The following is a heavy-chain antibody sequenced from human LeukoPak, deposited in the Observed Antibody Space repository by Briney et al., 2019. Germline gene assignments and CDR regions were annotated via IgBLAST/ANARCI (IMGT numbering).Heavy chain of an antibody. CDR3: ARDRSGYDLLY. CDR2: IYHSGST. J-gene: IGHJ4*02. CDR1: GGSFSGYY. Sequence: PSETLSLTCAVYGGSFSGYYWSWIRQPPGKGLEWIGEIYHSGSTNYNPSLKSRVTISVDKSKNQFSLKLSSVTAADTAVYYCARDRSGYDLLYWGQGTLVTVSS. V-gene: IGHV4-34*01. D-gene: IGHD5-12*01.